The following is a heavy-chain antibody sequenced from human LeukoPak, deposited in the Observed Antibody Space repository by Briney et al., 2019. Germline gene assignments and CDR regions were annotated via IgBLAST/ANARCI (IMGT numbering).Heavy chain of an antibody. J-gene: IGHJ4*01. D-gene: IGHD3-10*01. CDR3: ASRVYGLGSFNY. V-gene: IGHV4-39*01. Sequence: ETLSLTCTVSGDSISSTSYYWDWIRPPPGKGLEWIGIIYNSGTTYYNPSLKSRVTISVDTSKNQFSLKVSSVTAADTAVYYCASRVYGLGSFNYWGQGTLVTVSS. CDR2: IYNSGTT. CDR1: GDSISSTSYY.